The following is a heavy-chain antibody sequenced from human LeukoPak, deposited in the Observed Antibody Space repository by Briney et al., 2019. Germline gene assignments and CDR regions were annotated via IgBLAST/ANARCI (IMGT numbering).Heavy chain of an antibody. V-gene: IGHV3-30*18. CDR3: AKNSGSSFYGSESPD. J-gene: IGHJ4*02. D-gene: IGHD3-10*01. CDR1: GFTFSSYG. CDR2: ISYDGSNK. Sequence: PGRSLRLSCAASGFTFSSYGMHWVRQAPGKGLEWVAVISYDGSNKYYADSVKGRFTISRDNSKNTLYLQMNSLRAEDTAVYYCAKNSGSSFYGSESPDWGQGTLVTVSS.